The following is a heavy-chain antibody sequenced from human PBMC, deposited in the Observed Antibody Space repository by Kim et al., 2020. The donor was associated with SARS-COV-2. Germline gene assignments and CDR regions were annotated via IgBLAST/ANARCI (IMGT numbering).Heavy chain of an antibody. CDR3: TTGRTSMVNY. CDR2: TT. D-gene: IGHD5-18*01. Sequence: TTDYAATVKGRLTISRHDSQNTLYLQMNSLKTEDTAVYYCTTGRTSMVNYWGQGTLVTVSS. J-gene: IGHJ4*02. V-gene: IGHV3-15*01.